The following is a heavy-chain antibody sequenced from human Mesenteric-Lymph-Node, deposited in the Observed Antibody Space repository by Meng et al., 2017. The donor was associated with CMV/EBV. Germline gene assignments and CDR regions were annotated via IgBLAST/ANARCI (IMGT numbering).Heavy chain of an antibody. Sequence: SETLSLTCTVSNDSITGTSYYWGWLRQPPGKGLEWIGNVYYTGSAYYNPSLKSRVAISLDTSMNQFSLKMNSVTAADTAIYYCARGNPMRSFDYWGQGTLVTVSS. J-gene: IGHJ4*02. CDR3: ARGNPMRSFDY. V-gene: IGHV4-39*07. CDR1: NDSITGTSYY. CDR2: VYYTGSA.